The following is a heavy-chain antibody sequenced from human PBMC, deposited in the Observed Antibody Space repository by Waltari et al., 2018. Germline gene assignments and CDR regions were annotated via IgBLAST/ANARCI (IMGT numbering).Heavy chain of an antibody. CDR2: ITYNGREK. CDR1: GFKFGNFS. J-gene: IGHJ4*02. D-gene: IGHD3-16*01. CDR3: AKAEWGSSIYFDS. Sequence: QVQLVQAGGGVVEPGTSLRLVWVPCGFKFGNFSVHWVRQAPGKGLEWVAAITYNGREKYYADSVKCRFTISRDNSKKTLDLQMNNLRVEDTAMYYCAKAEWGSSIYFDSWGQGTLVTVSS. V-gene: IGHV3-30*18.